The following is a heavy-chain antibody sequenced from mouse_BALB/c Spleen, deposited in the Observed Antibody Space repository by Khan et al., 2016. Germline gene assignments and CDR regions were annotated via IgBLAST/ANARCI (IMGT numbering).Heavy chain of an antibody. CDR3: TRGESTMIRGFAY. CDR1: DYTFTSYW. J-gene: IGHJ3*01. V-gene: IGHV1-69*02. Sequence: QVQLQQPGAELVRPGASVKLSCKASDYTFTSYWINWMKQRPGQGLEWIGNIYPSDIYTNYNQKFKDKATLTVDKSSSTAYMQLSSPTSEDSAIYYGTRGESTMIRGFAYWGQGTLVTVSA. D-gene: IGHD2-4*01. CDR2: IYPSDIYT.